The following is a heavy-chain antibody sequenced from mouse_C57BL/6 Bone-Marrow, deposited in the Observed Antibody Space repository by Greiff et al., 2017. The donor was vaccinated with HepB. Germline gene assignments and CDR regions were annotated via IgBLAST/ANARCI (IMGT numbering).Heavy chain of an antibody. CDR3: ARTKIYYYGSSFYFDY. J-gene: IGHJ2*01. CDR2: IYPGDGDT. V-gene: IGHV1-82*01. Sequence: QVQLKQSGPELVKPGASVKISCKASGYAFSSSWMNWVKQRPGKGLEWIGRIYPGDGDTNYNGKFKGKATLTADKSSSTAYMQLRRLTSEDSAVYFCARTKIYYYGSSFYFDYWGQGTTLTVSS. CDR1: GYAFSSSW. D-gene: IGHD1-1*01.